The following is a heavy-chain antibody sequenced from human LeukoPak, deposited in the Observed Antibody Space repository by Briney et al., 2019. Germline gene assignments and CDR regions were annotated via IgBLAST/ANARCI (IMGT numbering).Heavy chain of an antibody. D-gene: IGHD6-19*01. V-gene: IGHV4-39*02. Sequence: SETLSLTCTVSGGSISSNNYNWGWIRQPPGKGLEWIGNIYYSGSTYYNLSLKSRVTISVDTSKNQFSLKLSSVTAADTAVYYCAREVAGTPWIDYWGQGTLVTVSS. J-gene: IGHJ4*02. CDR2: IYYSGST. CDR3: AREVAGTPWIDY. CDR1: GGSISSNNYN.